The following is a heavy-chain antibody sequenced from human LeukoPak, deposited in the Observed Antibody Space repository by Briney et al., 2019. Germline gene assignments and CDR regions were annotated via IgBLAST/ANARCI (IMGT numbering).Heavy chain of an antibody. Sequence: ASVQVSCKTSRYTFTRYGISWVRQAPGQGLERMGWISAYNGNTNYVQKLQGRVTMTTDTSTSTAYMELRSLRSDDTAVYYCATGLRYFDWFSFDYWGQGTLVTVSS. D-gene: IGHD3-9*01. V-gene: IGHV1-18*01. CDR2: ISAYNGNT. CDR1: RYTFTRYG. J-gene: IGHJ4*02. CDR3: ATGLRYFDWFSFDY.